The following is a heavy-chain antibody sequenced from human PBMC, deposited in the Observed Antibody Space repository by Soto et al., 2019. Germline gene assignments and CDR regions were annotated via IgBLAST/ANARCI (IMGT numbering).Heavy chain of an antibody. D-gene: IGHD1-26*01. CDR1: GNSISSPTYY. CDR2: RYSSGST. V-gene: IGHV4-39*01. Sequence: PSETLSLTCTVSGNSISSPTYYWGWIRQPPGKALEWIGRRYSSGSTYYNPSLKSRVTLSVDTSTNQFSLNLSFVTAADTAVYYCARLVGATTAPRPAYFDYWGQGTLVTVSS. CDR3: ARLVGATTAPRPAYFDY. J-gene: IGHJ4*02.